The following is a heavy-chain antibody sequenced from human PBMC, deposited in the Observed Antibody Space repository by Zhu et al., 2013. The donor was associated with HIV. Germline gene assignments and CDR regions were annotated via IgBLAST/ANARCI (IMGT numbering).Heavy chain of an antibody. CDR2: MNPNSGNT. V-gene: IGHV1-8*01. J-gene: IGHJ6*02. D-gene: IGHD6-13*01. CDR1: GYTFTSYD. Sequence: QVQLVQSGAEVKKPGASVKVSCKASGYTFTSYDINWVRQATGQGLEWMGWMNPNSGNTGYAQKFQGRVTMTRNTSISTAYMELSSLRSEDTAVYYCAAGFAVDYYYGMDVVGPRATVTVSS. CDR3: AAGFAVDYYYGMDV.